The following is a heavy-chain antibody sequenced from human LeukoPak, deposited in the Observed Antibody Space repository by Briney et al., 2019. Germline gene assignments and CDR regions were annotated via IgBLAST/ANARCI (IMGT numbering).Heavy chain of an antibody. D-gene: IGHD6-6*01. CDR2: ISGSGGNT. J-gene: IGHJ5*02. CDR3: AKGQSSTSSKWFDP. CDR1: GFTFSSYA. Sequence: PGGSLRLSCAASGFTFSSYAMSWVRQAPGKGLEWVSTISGSGGNTYYADSVKGRFTISRDNSENTLYLQMHSPRVEDTALYYCAKGQSSTSSKWFDPWGQGTLVTVSS. V-gene: IGHV3-23*01.